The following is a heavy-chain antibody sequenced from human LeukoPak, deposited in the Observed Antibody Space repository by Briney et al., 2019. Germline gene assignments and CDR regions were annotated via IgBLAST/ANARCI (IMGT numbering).Heavy chain of an antibody. J-gene: IGHJ4*02. V-gene: IGHV3-21*01. CDR1: GFTFSNYT. D-gene: IGHD6-13*01. CDR3: ARTANFAAGYYIDY. CDR2: ISGSSRHK. Sequence: GGALRLFRGASGFTFSNYTINWGRPAPGEGLELGSSISGSSRHKYYADSVKGRFTISRDNAKNSLYLQMNSLRAEDTAVYYCARTANFAAGYYIDYWGQGTLVTVSS.